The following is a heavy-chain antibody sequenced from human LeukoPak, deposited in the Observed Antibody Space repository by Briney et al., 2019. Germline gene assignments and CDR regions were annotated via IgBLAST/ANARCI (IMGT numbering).Heavy chain of an antibody. D-gene: IGHD3-22*01. J-gene: IGHJ5*02. V-gene: IGHV4-59*01. CDR3: ASLGYYYDSSGYVIT. CDR2: IYYSGST. Sequence: PSETLSLTCTVSGGSISNYYWSWIRQPPGKGLEWIGYIYYSGSTNYSPSLKSRVTISVDTSKNQFSLKLSSVTAADTAVYYCASLGYYYDSSGYVITWGQGTLVTVSS. CDR1: GGSISNYY.